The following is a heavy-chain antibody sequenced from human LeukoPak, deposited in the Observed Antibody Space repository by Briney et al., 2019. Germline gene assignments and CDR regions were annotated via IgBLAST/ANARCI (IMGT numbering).Heavy chain of an antibody. Sequence: ASVKVSCKTSGYTFTSYGISWVRQAPGQGLEWMGWISAYNGNTNYAQKFQGRVTMNTDTSTSTAYMELRSLRSDDTAVYYCARGFFGTGTYLYYYGMDVWGQGTTVTVSS. CDR1: GYTFTSYG. CDR3: ARGFFGTGTYLYYYGMDV. J-gene: IGHJ6*02. V-gene: IGHV1-18*01. CDR2: ISAYNGNT. D-gene: IGHD3-16*02.